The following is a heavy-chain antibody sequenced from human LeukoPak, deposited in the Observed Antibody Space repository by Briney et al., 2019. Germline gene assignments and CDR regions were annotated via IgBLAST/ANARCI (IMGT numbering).Heavy chain of an antibody. CDR3: ARGNLSCRGGSCYPNWFDP. Sequence: PSETLSLTRTVSGGSISSYCWSWIRQPPGKGLQWIGYIHSSGGSNYNPSLKSRVTLSVDTSKNQFSLKVSSVTAADTALYYCARGNLSCRGGSCYPNWFDPWGQGTLVTVSS. J-gene: IGHJ5*02. V-gene: IGHV4-59*01. CDR1: GGSISSYC. CDR2: IHSSGGS. D-gene: IGHD2-15*01.